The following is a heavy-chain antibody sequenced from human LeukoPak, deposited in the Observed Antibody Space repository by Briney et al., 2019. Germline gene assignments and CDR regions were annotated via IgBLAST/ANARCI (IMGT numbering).Heavy chain of an antibody. Sequence: PGGSLRLSCAASGFTFSSYAMHWVRQAPGKGLEWVAVISYDGSNKYYADSVKGRFTISRDNAKNSLYLQMNSLRAEDTAVYYCARGWRLYGSGSYWYYYYMDVWGKGTTVTVSS. J-gene: IGHJ6*03. V-gene: IGHV3-30-3*01. CDR2: ISYDGSNK. CDR3: ARGWRLYGSGSYWYYYYMDV. CDR1: GFTFSSYA. D-gene: IGHD3-10*01.